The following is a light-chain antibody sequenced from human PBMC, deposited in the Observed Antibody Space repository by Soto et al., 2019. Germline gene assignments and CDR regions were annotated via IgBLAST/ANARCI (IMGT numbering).Light chain of an antibody. CDR2: AAS. CDR3: QQSFNNPKT. V-gene: IGKV1-39*01. J-gene: IGKJ1*01. CDR1: QSIANY. Sequence: QMTQSPSSLSASVGDRVTITCRASQSIANYLNWYQQKPGKAPKLLIYAASTLESGVPSRFSGSGSGTDFTLTISSLQPEDFATYYCQQSFNNPKTFGQGTKVEIK.